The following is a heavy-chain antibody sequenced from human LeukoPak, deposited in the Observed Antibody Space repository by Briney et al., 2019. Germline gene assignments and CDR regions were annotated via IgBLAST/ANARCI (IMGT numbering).Heavy chain of an antibody. J-gene: IGHJ4*02. CDR1: GGSISSGDYY. V-gene: IGHV4-30-4*08. CDR2: IYYSGST. CDR3: ARYSGYDYSFEY. D-gene: IGHD5-12*01. Sequence: PSQTLSLTCTVSGGSISSGDYYWSWIRQPPGKGLEWIGYIYYSGSTNYNPSLKSRVTISVDTSKNQFSLKLSSVTAADTAVYYCARYSGYDYSFEYWGQGTLVTVSS.